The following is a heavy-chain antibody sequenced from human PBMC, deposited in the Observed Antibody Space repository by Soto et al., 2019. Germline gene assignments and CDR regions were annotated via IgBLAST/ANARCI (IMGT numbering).Heavy chain of an antibody. J-gene: IGHJ4*02. D-gene: IGHD3-3*01. Sequence: AGGSLRLSCAASGFTFSRYSMNWVRQAPGKGLEWISYISTTSSSIYYADSVKGRFTISRDNAKNSLFLQMNSLRDEDTAVYYCARKGVAFDYWGQGALVTVSS. CDR2: ISTTSSSI. CDR3: ARKGVAFDY. CDR1: GFTFSRYS. V-gene: IGHV3-48*02.